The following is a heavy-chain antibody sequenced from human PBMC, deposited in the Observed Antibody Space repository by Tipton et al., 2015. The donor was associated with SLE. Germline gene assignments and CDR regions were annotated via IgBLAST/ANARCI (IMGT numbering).Heavy chain of an antibody. J-gene: IGHJ4*02. CDR1: GFTFSSYG. D-gene: IGHD3/OR15-3a*01. CDR2: IWYDGNNK. Sequence: SLRLSCAVSGFTFSSYGMHWVRQAPGKGLEWVAVIWYDGNNKYYADSVKGRFTISRDNSKNTLYLQMNSLRAEDTAVYYCAGEWTFDYWGQGTLVTVSS. V-gene: IGHV3-33*08. CDR3: AGEWTFDY.